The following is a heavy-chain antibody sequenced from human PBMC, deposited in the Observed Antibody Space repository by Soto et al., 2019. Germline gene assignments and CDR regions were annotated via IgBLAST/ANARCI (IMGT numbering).Heavy chain of an antibody. CDR1: GFTFTSSA. V-gene: IGHV1-58*01. CDR3: AAPRAHLLYSIAFDI. CDR2: IVVGSGNT. Sequence: GASVKVYCKASGFTFTSSAVQWVRQARGQRLEWIGWIVVGSGNTNYAQKFQERVTITRDMSTSTAYMELSSLRSEDTAVYYCAAPRAHLLYSIAFDIWGQGTMVTVSS. D-gene: IGHD2-2*02. J-gene: IGHJ3*02.